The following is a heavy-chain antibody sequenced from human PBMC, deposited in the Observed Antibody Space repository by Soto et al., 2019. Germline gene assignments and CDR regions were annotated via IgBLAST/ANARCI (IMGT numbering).Heavy chain of an antibody. CDR1: GFTFSSYV. CDR2: ISGSGGNT. Sequence: EVQLLESGGNLVEPGGSLRLSCAASGFTFSSYVMTWVRQAPGKGLEWVSGISGSGGNTYYAGSVKGRFTISRDNSKKPVYRKRTSRRAADTALYYCPKGRVAEPNLYAGDGFDPWGQGTLVTVSS. V-gene: IGHV3-23*01. D-gene: IGHD2-2*01. CDR3: PKGRVAEPNLYAGDGFDP. J-gene: IGHJ5*02.